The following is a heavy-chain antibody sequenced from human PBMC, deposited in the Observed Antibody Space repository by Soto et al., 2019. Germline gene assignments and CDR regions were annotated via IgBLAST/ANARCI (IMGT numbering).Heavy chain of an antibody. CDR3: AKSQYSYGQPTLGY. Sequence: PGGSLRLSCAASGFTFSSYAMSWVRQAPGKGLEWVSAISGSGGSTYYADSVKGRFTISRDNSKNTLYLQMNSLRAEDTAVYYCAKSQYSYGQPTLGYWGQGTLVTVSS. V-gene: IGHV3-23*01. CDR1: GFTFSSYA. CDR2: ISGSGGST. J-gene: IGHJ4*02. D-gene: IGHD5-18*01.